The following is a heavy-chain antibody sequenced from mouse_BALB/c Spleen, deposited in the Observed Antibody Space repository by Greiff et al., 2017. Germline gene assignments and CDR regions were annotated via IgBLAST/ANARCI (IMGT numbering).Heavy chain of an antibody. CDR1: GYTFSSYW. D-gene: IGHD1-1*01. CDR2: ILPGSGST. Sequence: VQLQQSGAELMKPGASVKISCKATGYTFSSYWIEWVKQRPGHGLEWIGEILPGSGSTNYNEKFKGKATFTADTSSNTAYMQLSSLTSEDSAVYYCASPSSPYAMDYWGQGTSVTVSS. J-gene: IGHJ4*01. V-gene: IGHV1-9*01. CDR3: ASPSSPYAMDY.